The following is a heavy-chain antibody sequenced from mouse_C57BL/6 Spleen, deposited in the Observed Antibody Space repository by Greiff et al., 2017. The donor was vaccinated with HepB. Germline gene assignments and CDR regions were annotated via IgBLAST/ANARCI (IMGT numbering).Heavy chain of an antibody. J-gene: IGHJ3*01. V-gene: IGHV3-6*01. CDR1: GYSITSGYY. CDR2: ISYDGSN. CDR3: ASPYYYGSSAWFAY. Sequence: EVQLQESGPGLVKPSQSLSLTCSVTGYSITSGYYWNWIRQFPGNKLEWMGYISYDGSNNYNPSLKNRISITRDTSKNQFFLKLNSVTTEDTATYYCASPYYYGSSAWFAYWGQGTLVTVSA. D-gene: IGHD1-1*01.